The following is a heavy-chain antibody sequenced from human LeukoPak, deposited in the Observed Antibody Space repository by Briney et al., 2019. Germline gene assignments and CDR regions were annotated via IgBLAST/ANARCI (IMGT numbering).Heavy chain of an antibody. D-gene: IGHD2-2*01. V-gene: IGHV3-20*04. CDR2: INWNGGSP. CDR3: ARDRNIVVVLAASAYWFDH. Sequence: PGGSLRPSCADSGLTFDDYGISSGRHAPGKGLEWVSGINWNGGSPGYADSVKGRFTISRDNAKNSLYLQMNGLRAEDTALYYCARDRNIVVVLAASAYWFDHWGQGTLVTVSS. J-gene: IGHJ5*02. CDR1: GLTFDDYG.